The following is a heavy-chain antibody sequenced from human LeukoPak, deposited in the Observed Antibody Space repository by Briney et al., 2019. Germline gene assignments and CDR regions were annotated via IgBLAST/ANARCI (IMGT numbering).Heavy chain of an antibody. J-gene: IGHJ4*02. CDR2: IYYSGST. CDR1: GGSISSSY. D-gene: IGHD6-19*01. CDR3: AIGYSSGSFDY. Sequence: SETLSLTCTVSGGSISSSYWGWIRQPPGKGLEWIGYIYYSGSTNYNPSLKSRVTISVDTSKSQFSLRLSSVTAADTAVYYCAIGYSSGSFDYWGQGTLVTVSS. V-gene: IGHV4-59*01.